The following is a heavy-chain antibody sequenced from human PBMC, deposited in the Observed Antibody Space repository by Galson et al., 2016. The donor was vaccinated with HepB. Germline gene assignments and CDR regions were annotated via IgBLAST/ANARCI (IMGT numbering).Heavy chain of an antibody. CDR3: ARQPSMRGAPERFDP. CDR1: GDSINSYY. CDR2: IHYSGST. J-gene: IGHJ5*02. V-gene: IGHV4-59*08. D-gene: IGHD1-26*01. Sequence: SETLSLTCIVSGDSINSYYWTWVRQPPGKGLEWIGHIHYSGSTNYNPSLKSRVTVSLDTSKNRFSLKLKSVTAADTAVYFCARQPSMRGAPERFDPWGQGTLVTVSS.